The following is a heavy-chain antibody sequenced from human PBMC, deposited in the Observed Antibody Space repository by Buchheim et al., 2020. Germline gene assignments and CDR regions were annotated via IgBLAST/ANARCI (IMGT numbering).Heavy chain of an antibody. V-gene: IGHV3-48*01. J-gene: IGHJ4*02. D-gene: IGHD3-16*02. CDR3: ARNTFGGVIVYLDY. Sequence: EVQLVESGGGLVQPGGSLRLSCAASGFTFSSYSMNWVRQAPGKGLEWVSYISSSSSTIYYADSVKGRFTISRDNAKNSLYLQINTLRAADTAVYYCARNTFGGVIVYLDYWGEGTL. CDR1: GFTFSSYS. CDR2: ISSSSSTI.